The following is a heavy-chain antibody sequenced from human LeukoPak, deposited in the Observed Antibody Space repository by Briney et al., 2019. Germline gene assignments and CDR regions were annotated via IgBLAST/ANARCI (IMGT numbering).Heavy chain of an antibody. V-gene: IGHV3-20*04. CDR1: GFTFDDYG. CDR3: ARGGGIAAAEDP. D-gene: IGHD6-13*01. Sequence: GGSLRLSCAASGFTFDDYGMSWVRQAPGKGLEWVSGINWNGGSTGYADSVKGRFTISRDNAKNSLYLQMNSLRAEDTAVYYCARGGGIAAAEDPWGQGTLVTVSS. CDR2: INWNGGST. J-gene: IGHJ5*02.